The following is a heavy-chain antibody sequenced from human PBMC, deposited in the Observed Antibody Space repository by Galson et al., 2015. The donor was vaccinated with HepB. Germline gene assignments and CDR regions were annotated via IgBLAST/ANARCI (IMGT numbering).Heavy chain of an antibody. CDR1: GFTFSFYW. J-gene: IGHJ4*02. CDR2: INNDGTTT. CDR3: ARPYGGNYHFDY. Sequence: SLRLSCAASGFTFSFYWMHWVRQAPRKGLVLVSRINNDGTTTNYADSVKGRFTISRDNAKNTLYLQMNSLRAEDTAVYYCARPYGGNYHFDYWGQGTLVTVSS. V-gene: IGHV3-74*01. D-gene: IGHD4-23*01.